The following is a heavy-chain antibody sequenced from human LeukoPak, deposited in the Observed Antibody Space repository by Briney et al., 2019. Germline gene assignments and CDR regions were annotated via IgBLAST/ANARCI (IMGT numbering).Heavy chain of an antibody. D-gene: IGHD3-22*01. V-gene: IGHV3-73*01. Sequence: GGSLKLSCAASGITFSGSAMHWVRQASGKGLERVGRVRSKANNYATAYAASLKGRFSVSRDDSKNTAYLYMNNLETEDTAIYYCTRQFDGVGYYPDYWGQGTLVTVSS. CDR1: GITFSGSA. CDR3: TRQFDGVGYYPDY. J-gene: IGHJ4*02. CDR2: VRSKANNYAT.